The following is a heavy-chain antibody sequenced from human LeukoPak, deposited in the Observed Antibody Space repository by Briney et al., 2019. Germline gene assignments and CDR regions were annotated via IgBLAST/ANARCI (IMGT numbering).Heavy chain of an antibody. D-gene: IGHD5-24*01. CDR2: IHPHGIF. Sequence: PSETLSLTCDVSGGSCDDYYCSWIRQPTGKGLEWIGEIHPHGIFYYNSSLMSRVTISIDTSKSQFSLRLTSVTAADTAFYYCARGRDRSKAGDLWGQGSLVTVSS. CDR1: GGSCDDYY. CDR3: ARGRDRSKAGDL. J-gene: IGHJ5*02. V-gene: IGHV4-34*01.